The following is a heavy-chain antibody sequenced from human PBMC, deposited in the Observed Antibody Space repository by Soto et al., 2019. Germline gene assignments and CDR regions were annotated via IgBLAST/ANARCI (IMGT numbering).Heavy chain of an antibody. D-gene: IGHD7-27*01. J-gene: IGHJ3*02. CDR1: GDSVSSNSSA. Sequence: SQTRSLTCAISGDSVSSNSSAWNCISQSPSRGLEWLGRTYYRSKWYNDYAVSVKSRITINPDTSKNQFSLQLNSVTPEDTAVYYCARVDWGALSAFDIWGQGTMVTVSS. CDR2: TYYRSKWYN. V-gene: IGHV6-1*01. CDR3: ARVDWGALSAFDI.